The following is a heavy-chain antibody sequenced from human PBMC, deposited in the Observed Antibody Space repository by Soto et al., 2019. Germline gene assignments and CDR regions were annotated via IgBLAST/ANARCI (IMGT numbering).Heavy chain of an antibody. D-gene: IGHD1-20*01. CDR2: INPDSGVT. CDR1: GYTFTSYY. V-gene: IGHV1-2*02. CDR3: ARDRGIRDV. J-gene: IGHJ6*02. Sequence: QVQLVQSGSEVKKPGASVKVSCKASGYTFTSYYIHWVRQAPGQGLEWRGWINPDSGVTYYAHRFQDRVTMTRDTSISTAYMELSRLTSDDTAIYYCARDRGIRDVWGQGTTVIVSS.